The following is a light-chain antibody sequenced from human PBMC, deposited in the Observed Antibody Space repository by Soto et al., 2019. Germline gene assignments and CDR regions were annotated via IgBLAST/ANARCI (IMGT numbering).Light chain of an antibody. CDR1: QSLSSSY. J-gene: IGKJ5*01. CDR2: GSF. CDR3: QQYGTLIT. V-gene: IGKV3-20*01. Sequence: EIVLTQSPGTLSFSPGERATLSCRASQSLSSSYLAWYQQKPGQAPRLLIYGSFSRATGIPDRFSGSGSGTDFTLTISRLEPEDSAVYYCQQYGTLITFGQGTRLEIK.